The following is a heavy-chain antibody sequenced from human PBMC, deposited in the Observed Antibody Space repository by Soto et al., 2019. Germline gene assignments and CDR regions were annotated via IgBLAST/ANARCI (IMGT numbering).Heavy chain of an antibody. D-gene: IGHD2-2*01. J-gene: IGHJ6*03. CDR2: ISSSSSYI. CDR3: ARGRCSSTSCTPYYYYYMDV. V-gene: IGHV3-21*01. CDR1: GFTFSSYS. Sequence: GGSLRLSCAASGFTFSSYSMNWVRQAPGKGLEWVSSISSSSSYIYYADSVKGRFTISRDNAKNSLYLQMNSLRAEDTAVYYCARGRCSSTSCTPYYYYYMDVWGKGTTVTVSS.